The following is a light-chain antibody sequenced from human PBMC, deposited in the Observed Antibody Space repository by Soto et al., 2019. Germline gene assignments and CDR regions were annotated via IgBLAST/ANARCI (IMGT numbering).Light chain of an antibody. CDR1: QSVSSY. J-gene: IGKJ4*01. CDR3: QQYDNSPLT. V-gene: IGKV3-20*01. Sequence: EIVLTHSPATLSLSPWEVATLSCRASQSVSSYLAWYQQKPGQAPRLLIYGASNRATGIPDRFSGSGSGTDFTLTISRLEPEDFAVYYCQQYDNSPLTFGGGTKVDIK. CDR2: GAS.